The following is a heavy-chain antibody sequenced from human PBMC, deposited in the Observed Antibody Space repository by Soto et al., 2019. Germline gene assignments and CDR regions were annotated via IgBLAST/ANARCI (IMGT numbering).Heavy chain of an antibody. D-gene: IGHD2-2*01. J-gene: IGHJ4*02. CDR3: AKGSSVVVPSEVTVSDY. Sequence: EVQLLESGGGLVQPGGSLRLSCAASGFTFSSYAMSWVRQAPGKGLEWVSAISGSGGSTYYADSVKGRFTISRDNAKNTLYLQMNSLRAEDTAVYYCAKGSSVVVPSEVTVSDYWGQGTLVTVSS. CDR1: GFTFSSYA. CDR2: ISGSGGST. V-gene: IGHV3-23*01.